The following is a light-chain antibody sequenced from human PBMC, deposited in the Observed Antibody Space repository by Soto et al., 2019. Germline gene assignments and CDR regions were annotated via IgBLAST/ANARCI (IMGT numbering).Light chain of an antibody. V-gene: IGKV3-11*01. CDR1: QSVSSY. J-gene: IGKJ5*01. CDR3: QQRSDWPPIT. Sequence: EIVLKQSPDTLSLSPGERATLSCRASQSVSSYLAWYQQKPGQAPRLLIYDASNRATGIPARFSGSGSGTDFTLTINSLEPEDFAVYYCQQRSDWPPITFGQGTRLEIK. CDR2: DAS.